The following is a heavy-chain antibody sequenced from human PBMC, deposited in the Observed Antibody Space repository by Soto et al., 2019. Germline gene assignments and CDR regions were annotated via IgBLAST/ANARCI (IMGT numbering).Heavy chain of an antibody. Sequence: SVKVSCKASGGTFSTYTIYWVRQAPGQGLEWMGRIIPLFGTAKYAQNFQDRVTITAEESTSTAYMELSSLRSEDTAVYYCARRLDDSAEDGFDVWGEGTAVTVSS. CDR1: GGTFSTYT. V-gene: IGHV1-69*13. J-gene: IGHJ3*01. D-gene: IGHD3-22*01. CDR3: ARRLDDSAEDGFDV. CDR2: IIPLFGTA.